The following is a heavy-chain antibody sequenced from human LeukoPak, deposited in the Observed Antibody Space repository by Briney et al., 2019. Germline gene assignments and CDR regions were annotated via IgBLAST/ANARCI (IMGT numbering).Heavy chain of an antibody. V-gene: IGHV1-69*04. CDR1: GGTFSSYA. D-gene: IGHD5-24*01. CDR3: ARDREMDYYYGMDV. J-gene: IGHJ6*02. CDR2: IIPILGIA. Sequence: SVKVSCKASGGTFSSYAISWVRQAPGQGLEWMGRIIPILGIANYAQKFRGRVTITADKSTSTAYMELSSLRSEDTAVYYCARDREMDYYYGMDVWGQGTTVTVSS.